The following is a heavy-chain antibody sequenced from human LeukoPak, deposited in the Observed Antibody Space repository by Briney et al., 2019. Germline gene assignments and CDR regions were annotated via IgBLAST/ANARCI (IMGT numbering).Heavy chain of an antibody. Sequence: ASVKVSCKASGYTFTSYYMHWVRQAPGQGLEWMGIINPSGGSTSYAQKFQGRVTMTRDMSTSTAYMELRSLRSDDTAVYYCARLGGSGPWGQGTLVTVSS. CDR1: GYTFTSYY. V-gene: IGHV1-46*01. CDR3: ARLGGSGP. D-gene: IGHD6-19*01. J-gene: IGHJ4*02. CDR2: INPSGGST.